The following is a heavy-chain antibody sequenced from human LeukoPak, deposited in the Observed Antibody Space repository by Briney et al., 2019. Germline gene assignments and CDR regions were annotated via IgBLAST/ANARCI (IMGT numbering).Heavy chain of an antibody. Sequence: GGSLGLSCAASGFTFSSYAMHWVRQAPGKGLEYVSAISSNGGSTYYANSVKGRFTISRDNSKNTLYLQMGSLRAEDMAVYYCARGEDTAMVTVWGQGTLVTVSS. D-gene: IGHD5-18*01. CDR3: ARGEDTAMVTV. J-gene: IGHJ4*02. V-gene: IGHV3-64*01. CDR1: GFTFSSYA. CDR2: ISSNGGST.